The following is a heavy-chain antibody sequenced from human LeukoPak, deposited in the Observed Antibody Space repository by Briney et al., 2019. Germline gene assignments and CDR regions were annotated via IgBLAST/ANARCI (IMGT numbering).Heavy chain of an antibody. Sequence: SGVKVSCQASGYTFTSYDINWVRQATGQGPEWMGWMNPNSGNRGYAHKFRGRVTMTRNTSISTAYMELRSLISDDTAVYYCARGMGSGSYSAAYYFDYWGQGTLVTVSS. CDR2: MNPNSGNR. D-gene: IGHD3-22*01. V-gene: IGHV1-8*01. CDR3: ARGMGSGSYSAAYYFDY. J-gene: IGHJ4*02. CDR1: GYTFTSYD.